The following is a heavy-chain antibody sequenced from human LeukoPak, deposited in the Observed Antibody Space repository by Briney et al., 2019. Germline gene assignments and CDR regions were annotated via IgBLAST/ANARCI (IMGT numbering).Heavy chain of an antibody. CDR1: GYTFTSYD. CDR3: ARSDMQQLVLLDY. D-gene: IGHD6-13*01. CDR2: ISAYNGNT. J-gene: IGHJ4*02. Sequence: VASVKVSCKASGYTFTSYDINWVRQAPGQGLEWMGWISAYNGNTNYAQKLQGRVTMTTDTSTSTAYMELRSLRSDDTAVYYCARSDMQQLVLLDYWGQGTLVTVSS. V-gene: IGHV1-18*01.